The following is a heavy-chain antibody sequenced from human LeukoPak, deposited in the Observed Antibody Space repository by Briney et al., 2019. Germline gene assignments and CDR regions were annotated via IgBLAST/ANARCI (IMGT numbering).Heavy chain of an antibody. D-gene: IGHD1-14*01. J-gene: IGHJ4*02. V-gene: IGHV3-30*01. Sequence: GGSLRLSCAASGFTFSSYAMHWVRQAPGKGLEWVAVISYDGSNKYYADSVKGRFTISRDNSKNTLYLQMNSLRAEDTAVYYCARCSTTRPVEGGYFDYWGQGTLVTVSS. CDR2: ISYDGSNK. CDR3: ARCSTTRPVEGGYFDY. CDR1: GFTFSSYA.